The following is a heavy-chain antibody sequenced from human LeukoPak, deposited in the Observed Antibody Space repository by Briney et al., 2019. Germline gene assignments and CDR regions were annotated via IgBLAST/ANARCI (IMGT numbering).Heavy chain of an antibody. CDR3: ARPLPTGSWVFDY. CDR2: IWYDGSDK. Sequence: PGRSLRLSCAASGFTFSGYAIHWVRQAPAKGLEWVAVIWYDGSDKYYAVLVKGRLTISRDNSKNTVYLEMNSLRAEDTAVYYCARPLPTGSWVFDYWGQGTLVTVSS. V-gene: IGHV3-33*01. CDR1: GFTFSGYA. D-gene: IGHD6-13*01. J-gene: IGHJ4*02.